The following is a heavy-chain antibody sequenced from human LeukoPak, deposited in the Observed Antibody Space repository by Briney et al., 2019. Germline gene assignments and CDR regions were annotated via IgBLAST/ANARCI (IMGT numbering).Heavy chain of an antibody. Sequence: SETLSLTCTVSGGSISSSSYYWGWIRQPPGKGLEWIGSIYYSGSTNYNPSLKSRVTISVDTSKNQFSLKLSSVTAADTAVYYCARGGYGDYGVYWGQGTLVTVSS. V-gene: IGHV4-39*07. D-gene: IGHD4-17*01. CDR2: IYYSGST. CDR3: ARGGYGDYGVY. J-gene: IGHJ4*02. CDR1: GGSISSSSYY.